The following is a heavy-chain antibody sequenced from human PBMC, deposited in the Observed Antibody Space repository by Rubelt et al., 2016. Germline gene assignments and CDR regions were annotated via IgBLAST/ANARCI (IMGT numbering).Heavy chain of an antibody. CDR2: IHPSGRT. V-gene: IGHV4-34*01. CDR3: ARGLDSTKTGAD. J-gene: IGHJ4*02. D-gene: IGHD3-10*01. CDR1: GGSFSGYY. Sequence: QVQLQQWGAGLLKPSETLSLTCAVYGGSFSGYYCTWIRQPPGTGLEWIGEIHPSGRTNYNPSHKSRVTISADTSKNEFSLNLNSVTAADTAVYYCARGLDSTKTGADWGQGTLVTVSS.